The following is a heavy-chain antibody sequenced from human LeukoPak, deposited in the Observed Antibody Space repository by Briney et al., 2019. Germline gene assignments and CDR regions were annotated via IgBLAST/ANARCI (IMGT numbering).Heavy chain of an antibody. CDR3: AREQGGYSGSADY. CDR1: GYTFSSYG. CDR2: ISAYNGNT. Sequence: ASVKVSCKASGYTFSSYGISWVRQAPGQGLEWIGWISAYNGNTNYAQKFQGGVTMTTDTSTTTACMELRSLRSDDTAVYYCAREQGGYSGSADYWGQGTLVTVSS. D-gene: IGHD5-12*01. V-gene: IGHV1-18*01. J-gene: IGHJ4*02.